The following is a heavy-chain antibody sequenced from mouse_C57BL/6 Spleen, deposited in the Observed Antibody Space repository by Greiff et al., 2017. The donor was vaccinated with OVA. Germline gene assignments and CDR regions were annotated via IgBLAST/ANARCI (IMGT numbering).Heavy chain of an antibody. V-gene: IGHV1-61*01. CDR2: IYPSDSET. D-gene: IGHD1-1*01. CDR3: ARGAQVVGEGNVDY. CDR1: GYTFTSYW. Sequence: QVQLQQPGAELVRPGSSVKLSCKASGYTFTSYWMDWVKQRPGQGLEWIGNIYPSDSETHYNQKFKDKATLTVDKSSSTDYMQLSSLTSEDSAVYYCARGAQVVGEGNVDYWGQGTTLTVSS. J-gene: IGHJ2*01.